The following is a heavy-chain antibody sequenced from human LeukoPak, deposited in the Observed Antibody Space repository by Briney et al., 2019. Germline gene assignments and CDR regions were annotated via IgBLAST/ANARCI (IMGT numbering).Heavy chain of an antibody. CDR3: ARDVSPAAGLHFDY. J-gene: IGHJ4*02. V-gene: IGHV1-2*02. CDR2: INPNSGGT. Sequence: ASVKVSCKASGYTFTGYYMHWVRQAPGQGLEWMGWINPNSGGTNYAQKLQGRVTMTTDTSTSTAYMELRSLRSDDTAVYYCARDVSPAAGLHFDYWGQGTLVTVSS. D-gene: IGHD6-13*01. CDR1: GYTFTGYY.